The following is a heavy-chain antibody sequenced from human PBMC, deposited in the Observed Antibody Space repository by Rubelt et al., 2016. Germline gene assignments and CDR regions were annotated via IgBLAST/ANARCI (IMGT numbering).Heavy chain of an antibody. V-gene: IGHV3-13*01. CDR3: ARDGGMGTGGVAY. CDR2: IGVTGDI. Sequence: DVELEQSGGGLVQPGGSLRLSCAVSGFTISNYDMHWVRQPKGKGLEWVSTIGVTGDIYYQDSVKGRFTISRDNAKNTRYLQRNSVRAEDTAVDYCARDGGMGTGGVAYWGQGTLVTVSS. D-gene: IGHD3/OR15-3a*01. CDR1: GFTISNYD. J-gene: IGHJ4*02.